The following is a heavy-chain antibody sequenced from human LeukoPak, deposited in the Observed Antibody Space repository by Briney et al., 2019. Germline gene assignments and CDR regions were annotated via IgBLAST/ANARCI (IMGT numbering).Heavy chain of an antibody. D-gene: IGHD4-17*01. CDR1: GFTFGSYW. J-gene: IGHJ4*02. Sequence: GSLRLSCAASGFTFGSYWMSWVRQAPGKGLEWVATIRQDGSQKYYVDSVKGRFTISRDNAKNSLYLQMNSLRAEDTAVYYCARESGSVTSEVDFDYWGQGTLVTVSS. CDR2: IRQDGSQK. V-gene: IGHV3-7*01. CDR3: ARESGSVTSEVDFDY.